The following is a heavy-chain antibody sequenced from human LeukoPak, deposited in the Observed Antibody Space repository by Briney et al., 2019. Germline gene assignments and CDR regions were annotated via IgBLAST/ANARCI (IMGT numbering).Heavy chain of an antibody. Sequence: SETLSLTCAVYGGSFSGHYWSWIRQPPGKGLEWIGEINHSGSTNYNPSLKSRVTISVDTSKNQFSLKLSSVTAADTAVYYCARSLAWWLRSYFDYWGQGTLVTVSS. D-gene: IGHD5-12*01. J-gene: IGHJ4*02. V-gene: IGHV4-34*01. CDR2: INHSGST. CDR1: GGSFSGHY. CDR3: ARSLAWWLRSYFDY.